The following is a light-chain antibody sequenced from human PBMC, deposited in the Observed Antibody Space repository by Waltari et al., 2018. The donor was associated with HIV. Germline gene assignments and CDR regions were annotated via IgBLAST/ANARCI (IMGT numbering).Light chain of an antibody. V-gene: IGLV10-54*01. Sequence: QAGLTQSPSVSKGLRQTATLTCTGNNNNVGFQGAAWLQQHQGHPPKRLSDRNNKGTEGISERFSAARAGNTASLTIAGLQPEDEADYYCSGWDSSLSAWVVGGGNKVTVL. CDR1: NNNVGFQG. CDR2: RNN. CDR3: SGWDSSLSAWV. J-gene: IGLJ3*02.